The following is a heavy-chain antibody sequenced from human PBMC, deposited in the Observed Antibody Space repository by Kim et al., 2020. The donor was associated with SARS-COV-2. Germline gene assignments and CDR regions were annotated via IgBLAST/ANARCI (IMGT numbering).Heavy chain of an antibody. D-gene: IGHD5-18*01. V-gene: IGHV4-34*01. CDR3: ARSRGYSYGHSDY. J-gene: IGHJ4*02. Sequence: YNPSLKSRVTISVDTSKNQFSLKLSSVTAADTAVYYCARSRGYSYGHSDYWGQGTLVTVSS.